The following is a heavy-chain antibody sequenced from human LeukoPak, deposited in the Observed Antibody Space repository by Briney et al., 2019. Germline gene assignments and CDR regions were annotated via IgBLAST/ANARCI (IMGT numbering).Heavy chain of an antibody. CDR2: IYYSGST. Sequence: SETLSLTCTVSGGSISSSSYYWGWIRQPPGKGLEWIGSIYYSGSTYYNPSLKSRVTISVDTSKNQFSLKLSSVTAADTAVYFCARQVLGSGSYYGPLFDYWGQGTLVTVSS. CDR3: ARQVLGSGSYYGPLFDY. V-gene: IGHV4-39*07. CDR1: GGSISSSSYY. D-gene: IGHD3-10*02. J-gene: IGHJ4*02.